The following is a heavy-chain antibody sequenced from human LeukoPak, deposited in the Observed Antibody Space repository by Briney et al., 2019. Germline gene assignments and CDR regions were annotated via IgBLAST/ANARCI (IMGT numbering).Heavy chain of an antibody. Sequence: SETLSLTCAVYGGSFSGYYWSWIRQPPGKGLEWIGEINHSGSTNYNPSLKSRVTISVDTSKNQFSLKLSSVTAADTAVYYCARPPYNYGYAFDIWGQGTMVTVSS. J-gene: IGHJ3*02. CDR1: GGSFSGYY. D-gene: IGHD5-18*01. V-gene: IGHV4-34*01. CDR3: ARPPYNYGYAFDI. CDR2: INHSGST.